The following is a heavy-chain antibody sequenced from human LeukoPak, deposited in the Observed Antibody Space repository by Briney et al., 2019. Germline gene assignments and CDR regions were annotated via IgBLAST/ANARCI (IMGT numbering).Heavy chain of an antibody. CDR2: IWYDGSDK. J-gene: IGHJ4*02. Sequence: GGSLRLSCAASGFTFSNYGMHWVRQAPGKGLEWVAVIWYDGSDKYYADSVKGRFTISRDNSKNTLYLQMNSLRVEDTAVYYCARAPYYSDYGDYRGQGTLVTVSS. V-gene: IGHV3-33*01. CDR1: GFTFSNYG. D-gene: IGHD2-15*01. CDR3: ARAPYYSDYGDY.